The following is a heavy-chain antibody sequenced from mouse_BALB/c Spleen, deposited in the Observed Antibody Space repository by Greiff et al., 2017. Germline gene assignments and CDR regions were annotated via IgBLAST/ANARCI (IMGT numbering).Heavy chain of an antibody. J-gene: IGHJ4*01. V-gene: IGHV5-12-1*01. CDR1: GFAFSSYD. D-gene: IGHD2-4*01. CDR3: ARHGKNDYDYAMDY. Sequence: EVKLVESGGGLVKPGGSLKLSCAASGFAFSSYDMSWVRQTPEKRLEWVAYISSGGGSTYYPDTVKGRFTISRDNAKNTLYLQMSSLKSEDTAMYYCARHGKNDYDYAMDYWGQGTSVTVSS. CDR2: ISSGGGST.